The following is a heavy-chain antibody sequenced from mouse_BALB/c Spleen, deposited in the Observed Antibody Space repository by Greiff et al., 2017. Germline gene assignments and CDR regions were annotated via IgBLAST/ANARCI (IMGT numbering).Heavy chain of an antibody. J-gene: IGHJ3*01. CDR3: ARERSLLRFAY. V-gene: IGHV2-9*02. CDR2: IWAGGST. D-gene: IGHD1-2*01. Sequence: VMLVESGPGLVAPSQSLSITCTVSGFSLTSYGVHWVRQPPGKGLEWLGVIWAGGSTNYNSALMSRLSISKDNSKSQVFLKMNSLQTDDTAMYYCARERSLLRFAYWGQGTLVTVSA. CDR1: GFSLTSYG.